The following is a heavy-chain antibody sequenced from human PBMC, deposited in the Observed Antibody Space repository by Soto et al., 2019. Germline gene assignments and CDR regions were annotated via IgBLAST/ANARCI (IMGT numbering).Heavy chain of an antibody. J-gene: IGHJ6*02. Sequence: QVQLVESGGGVVQPGRSLRLSCVASGFTFRSYGMHWVRQAPGKGLEWVAEISYDGSNKYYADSVKGRITISRDNSKNTLYLQMNSLRAEDTAVYYCAKDYYGDYPNYYSMDVWGQGTTLTVSS. V-gene: IGHV3-30*18. CDR1: GFTFRSYG. D-gene: IGHD4-17*01. CDR2: ISYDGSNK. CDR3: AKDYYGDYPNYYSMDV.